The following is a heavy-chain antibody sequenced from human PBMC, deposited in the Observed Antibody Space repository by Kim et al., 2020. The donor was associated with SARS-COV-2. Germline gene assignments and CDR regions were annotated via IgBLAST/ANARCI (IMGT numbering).Heavy chain of an antibody. CDR1: GGSISSGGYY. Sequence: SETLSLTCTVSGGSISSGGYYWSWIRQHPGKGLEWIGYIYYSGSTYYNPSLKSRVTISVDTSKNQFSLKLSSVTAADTAVYYCARAPRGGYSYGYGSDRLIWFDPWGQGTLVTVSS. V-gene: IGHV4-31*03. J-gene: IGHJ5*02. D-gene: IGHD5-18*01. CDR2: IYYSGST. CDR3: ARAPRGGYSYGYGSDRLIWFDP.